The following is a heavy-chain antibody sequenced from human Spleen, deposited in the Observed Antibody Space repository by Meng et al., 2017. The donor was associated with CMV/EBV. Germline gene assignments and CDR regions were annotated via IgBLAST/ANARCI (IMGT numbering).Heavy chain of an antibody. Sequence: GESLKISCAASGFSVSSNFMSWVRQAPGKGLEWVSGFYSGGFTYYADSVKGRFTISRDNSKNTLYLQMNSLRAEDTAVYYCARNLWPGEYWGQGTLVTVSS. CDR2: FYSGGFT. CDR3: ARNLWPGEY. CDR1: GFSVSSNF. D-gene: IGHD2/OR15-2a*01. V-gene: IGHV3-53*01. J-gene: IGHJ4*02.